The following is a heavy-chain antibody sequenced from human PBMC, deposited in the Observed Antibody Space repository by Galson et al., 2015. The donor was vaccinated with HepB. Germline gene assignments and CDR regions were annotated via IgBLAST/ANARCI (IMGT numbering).Heavy chain of an antibody. J-gene: IGHJ6*03. D-gene: IGHD2-2*02. V-gene: IGHV1-18*01. CDR2: ISAYNGNT. Sequence: SVKVSCKASGYTFTSYGISWVRQAPGQGLEWMGWISAYNGNTNYAQKLQGRVTMTTDTSTSTAYMELRSLRSDDTAVYYCARDGPVPAAIRRGDYHYMDVWGKGTTVTVSS. CDR3: ARDGPVPAAIRRGDYHYMDV. CDR1: GYTFTSYG.